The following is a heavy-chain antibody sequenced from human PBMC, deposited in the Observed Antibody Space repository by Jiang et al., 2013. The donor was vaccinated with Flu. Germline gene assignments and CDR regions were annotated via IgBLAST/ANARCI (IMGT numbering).Heavy chain of an antibody. V-gene: IGHV3-11*06. D-gene: IGHD4-11*01. Sequence: GRFTISRDNAKNSLYLQMNSLRAEDTAVYYXARGGNYRIDYWGQGTLVTVSS. J-gene: IGHJ4*02. CDR3: ARGGNYRIDY.